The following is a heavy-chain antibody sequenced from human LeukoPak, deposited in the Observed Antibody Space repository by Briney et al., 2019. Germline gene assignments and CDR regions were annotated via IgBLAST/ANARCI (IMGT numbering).Heavy chain of an antibody. CDR1: GFTFSSYW. J-gene: IGHJ4*02. Sequence: GGSLRLSCAASGFTFSSYWMSWVRQAPGKGLEWVANIKPDGSETYYVDSRKGLFTISRDNAKNSLYLQMNSLRPEDTAVYYRARIFNWNGAGYFDYWGEGSLVTVSS. V-gene: IGHV3-7*05. D-gene: IGHD1-1*01. CDR3: ARIFNWNGAGYFDY. CDR2: IKPDGSET.